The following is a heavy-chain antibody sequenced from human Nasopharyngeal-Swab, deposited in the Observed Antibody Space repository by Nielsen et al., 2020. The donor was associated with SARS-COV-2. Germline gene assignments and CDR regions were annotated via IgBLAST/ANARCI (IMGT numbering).Heavy chain of an antibody. Sequence: GGSLSLSCEASGFTFRSYGMHWVRQAPGKGLEWVAVIWYDGSNKYYADSVKGRFTISRDNSKNTLYLQMNNLRTEGTAVYYFAIYFCIAAAGSDVDYWGQGTLVTVSS. D-gene: IGHD6-13*01. J-gene: IGHJ4*02. CDR1: GFTFRSYG. CDR2: IWYDGSNK. V-gene: IGHV3-33*01. CDR3: AIYFCIAAAGSDVDY.